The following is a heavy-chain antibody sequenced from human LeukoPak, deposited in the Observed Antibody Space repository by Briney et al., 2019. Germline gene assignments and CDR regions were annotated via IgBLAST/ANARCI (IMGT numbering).Heavy chain of an antibody. V-gene: IGHV3-30*04. D-gene: IGHD6-13*01. CDR2: ISYDGSNK. CDR3: ARGAGYFDY. Sequence: GGSLRLSCAASGVTFSSYAMHWVRQAPGKGLEWVAVISYDGSNKYYADSVKGRFTISRDNAKNSLYLQMNSLRAEDTAVYYCARGAGYFDYWGQGTLVTVSS. CDR1: GVTFSSYA. J-gene: IGHJ4*02.